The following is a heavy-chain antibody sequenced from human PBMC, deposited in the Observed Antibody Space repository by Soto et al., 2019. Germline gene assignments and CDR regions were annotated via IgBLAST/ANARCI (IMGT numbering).Heavy chain of an antibody. V-gene: IGHV1-2*04. J-gene: IGHJ6*02. CDR2: INPNSGGT. D-gene: IGHD3-10*01. Sequence: QVQLVQSGAEVRKPGASVKVYCKASGYTFTGYYMHWVRQAPGQGLEWMGWINPNSGGTNYAQKFQGWVTMTRDTSISTAYMELSRLRSDDTAVYYCARAGGNYYYYGMDVWGQGTTVTVSS. CDR1: GYTFTGYY. CDR3: ARAGGNYYYYGMDV.